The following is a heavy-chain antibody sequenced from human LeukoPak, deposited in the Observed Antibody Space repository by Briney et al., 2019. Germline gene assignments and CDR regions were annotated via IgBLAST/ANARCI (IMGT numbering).Heavy chain of an antibody. CDR3: AAGYFDWLSPHYYYYYGMDV. CDR1: GYTFTSYG. J-gene: IGHJ6*02. CDR2: ISAYNGNT. D-gene: IGHD3-9*01. Sequence: ASVKVSCKASGYTFTSYGTSWVRQAPGQGLEWMGWISAYNGNTNYAQKLQGRVTMTTDTSTSTAYMELRSLRSDDTAVYYCAAGYFDWLSPHYYYYYGMDVWGQGTTVTVSS. V-gene: IGHV1-18*01.